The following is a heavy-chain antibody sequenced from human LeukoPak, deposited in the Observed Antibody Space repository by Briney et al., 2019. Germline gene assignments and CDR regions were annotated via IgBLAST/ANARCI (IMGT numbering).Heavy chain of an antibody. CDR1: GGTFSSYA. V-gene: IGHV1-69*05. CDR3: TREAGSYYFDY. CDR2: VIPIFGTA. D-gene: IGHD3-10*01. J-gene: IGHJ4*02. Sequence: ASVKVSCKASGGTFSSYAISWVRQAPGQGLEWMGGVIPIFGTANYAQKFQGRVTITTDESTSTAYMELSSLRSEDTAVYYCTREAGSYYFDYWGQGTLVTVSS.